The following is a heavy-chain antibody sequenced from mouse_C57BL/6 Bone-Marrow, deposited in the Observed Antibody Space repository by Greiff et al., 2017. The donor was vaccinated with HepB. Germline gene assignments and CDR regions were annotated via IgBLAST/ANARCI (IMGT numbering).Heavy chain of an antibody. Sequence: VKLQESGAELVRPGASVTLSCKASGYTFTDYEMHWVKQTPVHGLEWIGAIDPETGGTAYNQKFKGKAILTADNSSSTAYMELRSLTSEDSAVYYCTSGPFYYGNYAGYWGQGTTLTVSS. CDR2: IDPETGGT. CDR1: GYTFTDYE. J-gene: IGHJ2*01. V-gene: IGHV1-15*01. CDR3: TSGPFYYGNYAGY. D-gene: IGHD2-1*01.